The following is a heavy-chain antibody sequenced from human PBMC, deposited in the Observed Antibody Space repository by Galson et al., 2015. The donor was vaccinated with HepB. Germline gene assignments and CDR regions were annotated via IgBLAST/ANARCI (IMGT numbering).Heavy chain of an antibody. Sequence: SLRLSCAASGFTVSSNYMSWVRQAPGKGLEWVSVIYSGGSTYYADSVKGRFTISRDNSKNTLYLQMNSLRAEDTAVYYCARVLGESYDSSGYYFDAFDIWGQGTMVTVSS. D-gene: IGHD3-22*01. CDR1: GFTVSSNY. J-gene: IGHJ3*02. CDR2: IYSGGST. CDR3: ARVLGESYDSSGYYFDAFDI. V-gene: IGHV3-53*01.